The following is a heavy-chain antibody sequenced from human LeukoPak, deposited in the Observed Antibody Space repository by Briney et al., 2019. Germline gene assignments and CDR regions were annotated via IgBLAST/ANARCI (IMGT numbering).Heavy chain of an antibody. CDR1: GGSFSGYY. D-gene: IGHD3-10*01. Sequence: SETLSLTCAVYGGSFSGYYWSWLRQPPGKGLEWIGEINHSGSTNYNPSLKSRVTISVDTSKNQFSLKLSSVTAADTAVCYCARGRARLWFGEACVLYFDYWGQGTLVTVSS. CDR2: INHSGST. V-gene: IGHV4-34*01. J-gene: IGHJ4*02. CDR3: ARGRARLWFGEACVLYFDY.